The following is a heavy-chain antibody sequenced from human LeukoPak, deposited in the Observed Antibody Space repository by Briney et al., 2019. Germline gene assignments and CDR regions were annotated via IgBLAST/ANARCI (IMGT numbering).Heavy chain of an antibody. CDR2: ISTNSANT. D-gene: IGHD6-6*01. Sequence: GGALRLSCAASGFTFSTYGMNWVRQAPGKGLEWVSTISTNSANTYYTDSVRGRFTISRDNSKNTLFMQMNSLRAEDTAVYYCAKGQSTIATRSFDSWGQGTLVTVSS. J-gene: IGHJ4*02. CDR3: AKGQSTIATRSFDS. CDR1: GFTFSTYG. V-gene: IGHV3-23*01.